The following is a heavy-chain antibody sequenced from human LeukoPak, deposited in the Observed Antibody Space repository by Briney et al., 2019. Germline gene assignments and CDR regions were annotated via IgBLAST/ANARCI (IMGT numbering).Heavy chain of an antibody. J-gene: IGHJ4*02. CDR2: IIPIFGTA. CDR1: GGTFSGYA. D-gene: IGHD3-22*01. V-gene: IGHV1-69*13. CDR3: ARVFPTYYYDSSGAYFDY. Sequence: SVKVSCKASGGTFSGYAISWVRQAPGQGLEWMGGIIPIFGTANYAQKFQGRVTITADESTSTAYMELSSLRSEDTAVYYCARVFPTYYYDSSGAYFDYWGQGTLVTVSS.